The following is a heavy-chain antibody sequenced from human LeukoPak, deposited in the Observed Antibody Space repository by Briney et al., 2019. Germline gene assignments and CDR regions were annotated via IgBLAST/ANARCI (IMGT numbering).Heavy chain of an antibody. J-gene: IGHJ4*02. Sequence: SQTLSLTCAISGDSVSSNSAAWNWIRQSPSRGLEWLGRTYYRSKWYNDYAVSVKSRITINPDTSKNQFFLQLNSVTPEDTAVYYCAKDPMRDNLLYFDYWGQGTLVTVSS. V-gene: IGHV6-1*01. CDR1: GDSVSSNSAA. CDR2: TYYRSKWYN. D-gene: IGHD1-14*01. CDR3: AKDPMRDNLLYFDY.